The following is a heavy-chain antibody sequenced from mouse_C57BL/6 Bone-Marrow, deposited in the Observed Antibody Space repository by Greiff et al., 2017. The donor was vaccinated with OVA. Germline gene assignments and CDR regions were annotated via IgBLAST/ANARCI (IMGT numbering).Heavy chain of an antibody. CDR2: INSDGGST. CDR3: ARDY. J-gene: IGHJ2*01. Sequence: DVKLVESGGGLVQPGESLKLSCESYEYEFPSHDMPWVRQTPEKRLELVAAINSDGGSTYYPDTLERRFIISKNNTKKPLYLQMGILRSEDTALYYCARDYWGQGTTLTVSS. CDR1: EYEFPSHD. V-gene: IGHV5-2*01.